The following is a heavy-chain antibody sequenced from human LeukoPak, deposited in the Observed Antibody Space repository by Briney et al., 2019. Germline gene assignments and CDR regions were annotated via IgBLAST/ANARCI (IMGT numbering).Heavy chain of an antibody. CDR1: GFMFDDYA. V-gene: IGHV3-9*01. J-gene: IGHJ4*02. D-gene: IGHD3-10*01. Sequence: SGRSLRLSCAGSGFMFDDYAMHWVRQAPGKCLEWVSGISWNSGSIGYADSVKGRFTISRDNAKNSLYLQMNSLRAEDSALYYCAKDMDTLVRGVIFNWGQGTLVTVSS. CDR2: ISWNSGSI. CDR3: AKDMDTLVRGVIFN.